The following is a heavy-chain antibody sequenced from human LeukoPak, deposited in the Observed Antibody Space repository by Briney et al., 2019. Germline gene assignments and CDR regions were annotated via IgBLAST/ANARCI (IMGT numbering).Heavy chain of an antibody. CDR2: ISYDGSNK. Sequence: GGSLRLSCAASGFTFSSYAMHWVRQAPGKGLEWVAVISYDGSNKYYADSVKGRFTISRDNSKNTLYLQMNSLRAEDTAVYYCARAWLAYCGGDCYSEYFQHWGQGTLVTVSS. CDR1: GFTFSSYA. J-gene: IGHJ1*01. CDR3: ARAWLAYCGGDCYSEYFQH. D-gene: IGHD2-21*02. V-gene: IGHV3-30*04.